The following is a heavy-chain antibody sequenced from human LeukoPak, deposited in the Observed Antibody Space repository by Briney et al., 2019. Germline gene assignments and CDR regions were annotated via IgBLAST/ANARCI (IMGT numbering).Heavy chain of an antibody. Sequence: GGSLRLSCAASGFTFSDYYMSWIRQAPGKGLEWVSYISSSGSTIYYADSVKGRFTISRDNAKNSLYLQMNSLRAEDTAVYYCARGGPMYSSRWYSGNYFDYWGQGTLVTVSS. V-gene: IGHV3-11*01. J-gene: IGHJ4*02. D-gene: IGHD6-13*01. CDR2: ISSSGSTI. CDR3: ARGGPMYSSRWYSGNYFDY. CDR1: GFTFSDYY.